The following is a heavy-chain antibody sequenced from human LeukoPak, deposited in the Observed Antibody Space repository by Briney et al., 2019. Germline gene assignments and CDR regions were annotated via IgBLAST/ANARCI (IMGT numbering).Heavy chain of an antibody. CDR1: GGSISGYY. CDR2: IYSSGST. Sequence: SETLSLTCTVYGGSISGYYWSWIRQPAGKGLEWIGSIYSSGSTNYNPSLKSRLTMSVDTSKNQFSLKLTSVTAADTAVYYCGRAKDNYRGNDGFDSWGQGTMVTVSS. V-gene: IGHV4-4*07. D-gene: IGHD4/OR15-4a*01. J-gene: IGHJ3*02. CDR3: GRAKDNYRGNDGFDS.